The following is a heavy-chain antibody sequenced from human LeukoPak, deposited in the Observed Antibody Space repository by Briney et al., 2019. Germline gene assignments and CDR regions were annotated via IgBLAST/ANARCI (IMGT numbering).Heavy chain of an antibody. CDR1: GGSFSSYY. CDR3: ARGSLRRGRFDY. D-gene: IGHD3-16*01. Sequence: SETLSLTCAVYGGSFSSYYWSWVRQPPGKGLEWIGEINHSGSTNYNPSLKSRVTISVDTSKNQFSLKLSSVTAADTAVYYCARGSLRRGRFDYWGQGTLVTVSS. CDR2: INHSGST. J-gene: IGHJ4*02. V-gene: IGHV4-34*01.